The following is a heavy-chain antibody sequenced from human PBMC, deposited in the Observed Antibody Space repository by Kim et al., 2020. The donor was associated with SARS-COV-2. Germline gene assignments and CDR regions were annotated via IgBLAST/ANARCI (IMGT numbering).Heavy chain of an antibody. Sequence: GGSLRLSCAASGFTFSSYWMSWVRQAPGKGLEWVANIKQDGSEKYYVDSVKGRFTISRDNAKNSLYLQMNSLRAEDTAVYYCAKEVRGHYDILTGYYFPYYYGMDVWGQGTTVTVSS. CDR2: IKQDGSEK. CDR1: GFTFSSYW. D-gene: IGHD3-9*01. J-gene: IGHJ6*02. CDR3: AKEVRGHYDILTGYYFPYYYGMDV. V-gene: IGHV3-7*03.